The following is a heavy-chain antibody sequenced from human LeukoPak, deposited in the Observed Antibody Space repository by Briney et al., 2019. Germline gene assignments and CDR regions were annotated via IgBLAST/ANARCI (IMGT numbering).Heavy chain of an antibody. J-gene: IGHJ4*02. Sequence: GGSLRLSCAASGFTFSSYAMSWVRQAPGKGLEWVSAISGSGGSTYYADSVKGRFTISRDNSKNTLYLQMNSLRAEDTAIYYCAKVRTGIAAAAADYWGQGTLVTVSS. CDR2: ISGSGGST. D-gene: IGHD6-13*01. V-gene: IGHV3-23*01. CDR1: GFTFSSYA. CDR3: AKVRTGIAAAAADY.